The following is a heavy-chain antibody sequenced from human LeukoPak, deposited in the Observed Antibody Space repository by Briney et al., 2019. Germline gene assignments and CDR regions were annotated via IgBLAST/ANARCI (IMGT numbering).Heavy chain of an antibody. Sequence: PRGSLRLSCTDSGNTFDDYGMTWVRQAPGKGLEWVSGINWDGGAYNYAASVKGRFTISRDNAKNSLYLEMNSLRVEDTAVYFCARDLSSSWYSLAYWGQGILVIVSS. J-gene: IGHJ4*02. CDR3: ARDLSSSWYSLAY. CDR1: GNTFDDYG. CDR2: INWDGGAY. V-gene: IGHV3-20*04. D-gene: IGHD3-22*01.